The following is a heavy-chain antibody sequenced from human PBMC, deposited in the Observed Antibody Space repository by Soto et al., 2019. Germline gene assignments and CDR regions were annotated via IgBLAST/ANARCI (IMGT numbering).Heavy chain of an antibody. CDR2: IQSGGTT. J-gene: IGHJ6*03. CDR3: ARDDVLFDGGRCYGIPLDV. D-gene: IGHD2-15*01. Sequence: GGSLRLSCAASGFTVSSKYMTWVRQAPGKGLEWVSLIQSGGTTYYADSVKGRFTISRDTSENTLHLQMDSLRVEDTAVYYCARDDVLFDGGRCYGIPLDVWCKGITVTVS. CDR1: GFTVSSKY. V-gene: IGHV3-66*01.